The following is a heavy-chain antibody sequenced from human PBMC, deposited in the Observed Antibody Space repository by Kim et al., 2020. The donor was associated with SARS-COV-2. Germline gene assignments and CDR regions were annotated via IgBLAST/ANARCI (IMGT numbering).Heavy chain of an antibody. J-gene: IGHJ6*01. V-gene: IGHV3-53*01. CDR1: GFTVSSNV. Sequence: GGSLRLSCAASGFTVSSNVMSWVRQAPGKGLEWVSVIYIGGSTYYSDAVKDRFTISRDNSTNTLYLQLHALRTDDATSYYYATDADHADSEPVDY. CDR3: ATDADHADSEPVDY. CDR2: IYIGGST. D-gene: IGHD2-21*01.